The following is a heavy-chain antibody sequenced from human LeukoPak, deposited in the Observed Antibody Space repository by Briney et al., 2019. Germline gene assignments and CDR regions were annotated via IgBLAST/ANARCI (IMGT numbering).Heavy chain of an antibody. D-gene: IGHD1-14*01. CDR3: ARPRSGYYFDH. J-gene: IGHJ4*02. CDR2: ISSSGSTI. Sequence: PGGSLRLSCAASRFTFSSYSMSWVRQAPGKGLEWLSYISSSGSTIYYADSVKGRFTISRDSAKNSLYLQMNSLRAEDTAVYYCARPRSGYYFDHWGQGTLVTVSS. V-gene: IGHV3-48*01. CDR1: RFTFSSYS.